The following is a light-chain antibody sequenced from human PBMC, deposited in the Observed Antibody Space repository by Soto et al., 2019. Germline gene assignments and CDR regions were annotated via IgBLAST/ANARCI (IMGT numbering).Light chain of an antibody. J-gene: IGKJ3*01. CDR2: DAS. Sequence: EIVLTQSPATLSLSPGERATLSCRASQSVSSYLAWYQQKPAQAPRLLIYDASNRATGIPARFSGSGSGTDVTLTISSLEPEDFAVYYCQQRSNWLFTFGPGTKVDIK. CDR3: QQRSNWLFT. V-gene: IGKV3-11*01. CDR1: QSVSSY.